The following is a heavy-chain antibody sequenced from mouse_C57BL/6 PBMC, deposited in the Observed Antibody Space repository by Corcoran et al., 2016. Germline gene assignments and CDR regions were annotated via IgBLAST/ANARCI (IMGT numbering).Heavy chain of an antibody. CDR3: ARPLVSKNFDY. V-gene: IGHV9-3*01. J-gene: IGHJ2*01. CDR2: INTYSGVP. CDR1: GYTFTTYG. Sequence: QIQLVQSGPELKKPGETVKISCKASGYTFTTYGMSWVKQAPGKGLKWMGWINTYSGVPTYADDFKGRFAFSLETSASTDYLQINNLQNEDTATYFCARPLVSKNFDYWGQGTTLTVSS.